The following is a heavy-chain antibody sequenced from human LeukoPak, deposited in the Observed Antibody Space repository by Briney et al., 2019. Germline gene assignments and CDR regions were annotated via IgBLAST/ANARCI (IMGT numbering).Heavy chain of an antibody. CDR2: IYSGGST. CDR3: ARGQGVYGSYSFDY. V-gene: IGHV3-66*02. D-gene: IGHD1-26*01. Sequence: GGSLRLSCAASGFTVSSNYMSWVRQAPGKGLEWVSVIYSGGSTYYADSVKDRFTISRDNSKNTLYLQMNSLRAEDTAVYYCARGQGVYGSYSFDYWGQGTLVTVSS. CDR1: GFTVSSNY. J-gene: IGHJ4*02.